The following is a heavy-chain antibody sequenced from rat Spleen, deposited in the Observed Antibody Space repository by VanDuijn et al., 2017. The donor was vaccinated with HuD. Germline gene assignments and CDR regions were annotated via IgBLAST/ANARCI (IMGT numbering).Heavy chain of an antibody. V-gene: IGHV2-72*01. J-gene: IGHJ3*01. Sequence: QVQLKESGPGLVQPSQTLSLTCTVSGFSLTSSGVGWVRQSLGKGLVWLGTVWASGTTYYNSAVQSRLSISRDTSKSQVFLKMNSLQTEDSAIYFCTRDHSYWDSYYPGGFAYWGQGTLVTVSS. CDR1: GFSLTSSG. CDR2: VWASGTT. D-gene: IGHD1-12*02. CDR3: TRDHSYWDSYYPGGFAY.